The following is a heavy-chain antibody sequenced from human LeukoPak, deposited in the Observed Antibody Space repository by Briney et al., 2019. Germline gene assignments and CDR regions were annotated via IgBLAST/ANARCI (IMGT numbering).Heavy chain of an antibody. CDR3: ARSHDHLWGNYPDY. CDR1: GGSIDSTNW. D-gene: IGHD3-16*02. CDR2: IHHDGRI. J-gene: IGHJ4*02. V-gene: IGHV4-4*02. Sequence: SETLSLTCTVSGGSIDSTNWWNWVRQPPGKGLEWIGEIHHDGRINYNPSLKSRVTLSVDKSKNQFSLRLNSVTAADTAVYYCARSHDHLWGNYPDYWGQGTLVTVSS.